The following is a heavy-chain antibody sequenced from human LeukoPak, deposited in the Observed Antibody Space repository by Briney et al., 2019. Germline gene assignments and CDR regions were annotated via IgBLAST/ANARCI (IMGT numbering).Heavy chain of an antibody. CDR3: PRWRDYDFWSGYYSPDYYYYYMDV. J-gene: IGHJ6*03. CDR2: INSDGSST. V-gene: IGHV3-74*01. Sequence: GGSLRLSCAASGFTFSSYWMHWVRQAPGKGLVWVSRINSDGSSTSYADSVKGRFTISRDNAKNTLYLQMNSLRAEDTAVYYCPRWRDYDFWSGYYSPDYYYYYMDVWGKGTTVTVSS. CDR1: GFTFSSYW. D-gene: IGHD3-3*01.